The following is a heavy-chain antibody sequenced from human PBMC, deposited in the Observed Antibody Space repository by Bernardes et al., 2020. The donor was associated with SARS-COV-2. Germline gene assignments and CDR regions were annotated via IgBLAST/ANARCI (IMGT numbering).Heavy chain of an antibody. D-gene: IGHD2-8*01. Sequence: GGSLRLSCAASGFTFSSYAMTWVRQAPGKGLEWVSSIGGSGGSTYYADSVKGRFTISRDNSKNTLYLQMNSLRVEDTAVYYCAKNGDAGYCTNGVCRRDYYYGMDVWGQGTTVTVSS. CDR1: GFTFSSYA. CDR2: IGGSGGST. CDR3: AKNGDAGYCTNGVCRRDYYYGMDV. J-gene: IGHJ6*02. V-gene: IGHV3-23*01.